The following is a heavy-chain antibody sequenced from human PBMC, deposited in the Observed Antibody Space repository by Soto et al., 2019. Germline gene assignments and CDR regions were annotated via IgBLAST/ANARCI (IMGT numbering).Heavy chain of an antibody. Sequence: LRLSCAASGFTFNTYGMTWVRQAPGKGLEWVSTVSGSGGGTYYADSVKGRFTISRVNSKNTMYLQMSNLRAEDPAVYFCARIGPYCGGDCYPDFDFWGLGTPVTVSS. J-gene: IGHJ4*02. CDR2: VSGSGGGT. CDR1: GFTFNTYG. V-gene: IGHV3-23*01. D-gene: IGHD2-21*02. CDR3: ARIGPYCGGDCYPDFDF.